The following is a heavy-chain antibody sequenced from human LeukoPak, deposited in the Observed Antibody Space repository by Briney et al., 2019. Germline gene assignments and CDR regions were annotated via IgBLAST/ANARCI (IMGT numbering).Heavy chain of an antibody. V-gene: IGHV4-59*08. D-gene: IGHD6-13*01. CDR3: ARQHSSSWYWFDP. J-gene: IGHJ5*02. Sequence: SETLSLTCTVSGGSISSHYWSWIRQPPGKGLEWIGYIYYSGGTNYNPSLKSRVTISVDTSKNQFSLKLSSVTAADTAVYYCARQHSSSWYWFDPWGQGTLVTVSS. CDR1: GGSISSHY. CDR2: IYYSGGT.